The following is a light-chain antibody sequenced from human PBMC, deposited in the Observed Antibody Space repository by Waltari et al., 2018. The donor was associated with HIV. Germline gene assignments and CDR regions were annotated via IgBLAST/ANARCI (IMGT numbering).Light chain of an antibody. V-gene: IGLV2-14*01. CDR2: EVS. CDR3: SSYTSSSTPVV. J-gene: IGLJ2*01. CDR1: SSDVGGYNY. Sequence: QSALTQPASVSGSPGQSITISCTGTSSDVGGYNYVSWYQQHPGNAPKLMIYEVSNRPSGVSDRFSGSKSGNTASLTISGLQAEDEADYYCSSYTSSSTPVVFGGGTNLTVL.